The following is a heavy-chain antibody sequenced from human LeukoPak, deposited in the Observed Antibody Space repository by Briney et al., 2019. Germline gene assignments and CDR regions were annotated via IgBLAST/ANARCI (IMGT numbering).Heavy chain of an antibody. J-gene: IGHJ4*02. CDR1: GGSFSGYY. CDR2: INHSGST. V-gene: IGHV4-34*01. Sequence: SETLSLTCAVYGGSFSGYYWSWIRQPPGKGLEWIGEINHSGSTNYNPSLKSRVTISVDTSKNQFSLKLSSVTAADTAVYYCARLDSSGRSAADYWGQGTLVTVSS. CDR3: ARLDSSGRSAADY. D-gene: IGHD3-22*01.